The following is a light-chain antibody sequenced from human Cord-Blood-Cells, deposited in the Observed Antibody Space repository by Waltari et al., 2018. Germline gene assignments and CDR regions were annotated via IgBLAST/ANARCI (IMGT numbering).Light chain of an antibody. CDR1: SLRSYY. CDR3: NSRDSSGNYV. J-gene: IGLJ1*01. V-gene: IGLV3-19*01. Sequence: SSELTQDPAVSVALGQTVRITCQGDSLRSYYASWYQQKPGQAPVLVIHGKNNRPSGIPDRFSGPSSGNTASLTITGAQAEDEADYYCNSRDSSGNYVFGTGTKVTVL. CDR2: GKN.